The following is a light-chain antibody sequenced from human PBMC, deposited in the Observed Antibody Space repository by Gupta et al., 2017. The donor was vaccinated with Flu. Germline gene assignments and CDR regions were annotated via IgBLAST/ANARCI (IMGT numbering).Light chain of an antibody. CDR3: CAADGGTAGIEV. CDR1: SSNIVSNT. J-gene: IGLJ2*01. CDR2: YEI. V-gene: IGLV1-44*01. Sequence: CSAISSNIVSNTDVCCHQQPANAPNHRIYYEISRRSGGTARRFGSTSGATAALAISALQPEDEAAYYCCAADGGTAGIEVFGGGTKLTVL.